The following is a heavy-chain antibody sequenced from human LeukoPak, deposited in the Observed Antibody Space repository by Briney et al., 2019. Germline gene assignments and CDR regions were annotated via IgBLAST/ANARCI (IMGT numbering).Heavy chain of an antibody. J-gene: IGHJ4*02. CDR1: GYTFTGYY. CDR3: ARDLKRGYSSGRYSWGTGSSNDY. D-gene: IGHD6-19*01. V-gene: IGHV1-2*02. Sequence: SVKVSCKASGYTFTGYYMHWVRQAPGQGLEWMGWINPNSGGTNYAQKFQGRVTMTRDTSISTAYMELSRLRSDDTAVYYCARDLKRGYSSGRYSWGTGSSNDYWGQGTLVTVSS. CDR2: INPNSGGT.